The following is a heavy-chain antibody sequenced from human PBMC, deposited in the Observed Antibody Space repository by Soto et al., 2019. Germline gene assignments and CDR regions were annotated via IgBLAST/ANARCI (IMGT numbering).Heavy chain of an antibody. D-gene: IGHD1-26*01. CDR1: GFTFSSYG. CDR2: IWYDGSNK. V-gene: IGHV3-33*01. J-gene: IGHJ6*02. CDR3: AREGQGSYRNAYYYYYGMDV. Sequence: GGSLRLSCAASGFTFSSYGMHWVRQAPGKGLEWVAVIWYDGSNKYYADSVKGRFTISRDNSKNTLYLQMNSLRAEDTAVYYCAREGQGSYRNAYYYYYGMDVWGQGTTVTVSS.